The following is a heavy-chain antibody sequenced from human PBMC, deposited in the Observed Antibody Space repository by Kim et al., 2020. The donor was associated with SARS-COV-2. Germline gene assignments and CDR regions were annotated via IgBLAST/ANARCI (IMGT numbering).Heavy chain of an antibody. Sequence: GESLKISCKGSGYSFTSYWIGWVRQMPGKGLEWMGIIYPGDSDTRYSPSFQGQVTISADKSISTAYLQWSSLKASDTAMYYCATAGGGYCSSTSCYTGADAFDIWGQGTMVTVSS. J-gene: IGHJ3*02. CDR2: IYPGDSDT. V-gene: IGHV5-51*01. CDR3: ATAGGGYCSSTSCYTGADAFDI. D-gene: IGHD2-2*02. CDR1: GYSFTSYW.